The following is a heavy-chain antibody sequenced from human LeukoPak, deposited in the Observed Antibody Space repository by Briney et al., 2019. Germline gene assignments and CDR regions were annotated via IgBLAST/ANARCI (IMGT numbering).Heavy chain of an antibody. CDR2: IKQGGSKK. CDR3: TRVGYIDEGIDY. J-gene: IGHJ4*02. Sequence: ETLSLTCTVSRGSVSSGDYYWTWIRQPPGKGLEWVANIKQGGSKKSYVDSVKGRFTISRDNAKNSLYLQMNSLRAEDTAIYYCTRVGYIDEGIDYWGQGTLVTVSS. V-gene: IGHV3-7*04. CDR1: RGSVSSGDYY. D-gene: IGHD5-24*01.